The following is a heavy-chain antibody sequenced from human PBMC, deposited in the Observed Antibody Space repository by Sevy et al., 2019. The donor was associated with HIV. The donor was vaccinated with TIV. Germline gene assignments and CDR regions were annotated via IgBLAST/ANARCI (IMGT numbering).Heavy chain of an antibody. CDR1: GFTFTSSA. D-gene: IGHD2-21*02. V-gene: IGHV1-58*01. J-gene: IGHJ4*02. CDR3: AASSRSYCGGDCYDTFDY. CDR2: IVVGSGNT. Sequence: ASVKVSCKASGFTFTSSAVQWVRQARGQRLEWIGWIVVGSGNTNYAQKFQERVTITRDMSTSTAYMELSSLRSEDTAVYYCAASSRSYCGGDCYDTFDYWGQRTLVTVSS.